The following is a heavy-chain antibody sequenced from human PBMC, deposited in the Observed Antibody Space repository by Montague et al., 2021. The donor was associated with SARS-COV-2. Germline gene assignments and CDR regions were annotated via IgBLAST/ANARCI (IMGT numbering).Heavy chain of an antibody. D-gene: IGHD3-10*01. CDR1: GFTFSSYS. J-gene: IGHJ6*02. Sequence: SLRLSCAASGFTFSSYSVSWVRQAPGKGLEWVSAISGSGGSTYYADSVKGRFTISRDNSKNTLYLQMNSLRAEDTAVYYCAKDLSLLWFGELPPLGYYYGMDVWGQGTTVTVSS. V-gene: IGHV3-23*01. CDR3: AKDLSLLWFGELPPLGYYYGMDV. CDR2: ISGSGGST.